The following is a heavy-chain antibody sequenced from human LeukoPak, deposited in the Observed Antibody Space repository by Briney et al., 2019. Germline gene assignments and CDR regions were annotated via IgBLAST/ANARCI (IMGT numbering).Heavy chain of an antibody. CDR2: INHSGST. V-gene: IGHV4-34*01. CDR1: GGSFSGYY. D-gene: IGHD2-2*01. J-gene: IGHJ4*02. Sequence: PSETLSLTCAVYGGSFSGYYWSWIRQPPGKGLEWIGEINHSGSTNYNPSLKSRVTISVDTSKNQFSLKLSSVTAADTAVYYCARAGVPAAHAPFDYWGQGTLVTVSS. CDR3: ARAGVPAAHAPFDY.